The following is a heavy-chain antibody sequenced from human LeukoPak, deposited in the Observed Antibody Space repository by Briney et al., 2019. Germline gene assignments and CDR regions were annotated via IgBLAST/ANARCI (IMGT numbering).Heavy chain of an antibody. V-gene: IGHV3-74*01. CDR1: GFTFSSYW. D-gene: IGHD1-26*01. J-gene: IGHJ4*02. Sequence: GGSLRLSCAASGFTFSSYWMHWVRQAPGKGLVWVSRINSDGSTTSYADSVKGRITISRDNAKNTLYLQMNSLRAEDTAVYYCARVGASVGAFDYWGQGTLVTVSS. CDR3: ARVGASVGAFDY. CDR2: INSDGSTT.